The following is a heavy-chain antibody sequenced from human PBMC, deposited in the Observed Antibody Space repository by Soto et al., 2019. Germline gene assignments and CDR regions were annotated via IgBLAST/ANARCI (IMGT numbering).Heavy chain of an antibody. Sequence: GASVKVSCKASGYTFTNYGISWVRQAPGQGLEWMGWINTYSATTNYAQKFQGRVTMTTDTSTSTAYMELKSLRSDDTAVYYCARDVGVVVINTTPVDFWGQGTLVTVSS. CDR2: INTYSATT. CDR3: ARDVGVVVINTTPVDF. CDR1: GYTFTNYG. D-gene: IGHD2-21*01. J-gene: IGHJ4*02. V-gene: IGHV1-18*01.